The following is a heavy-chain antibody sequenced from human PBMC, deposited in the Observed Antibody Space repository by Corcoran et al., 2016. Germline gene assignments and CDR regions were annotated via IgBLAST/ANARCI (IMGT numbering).Heavy chain of an antibody. Sequence: EVQLVESGGGLVKPGGSLRLSCAASGFTFSSYSMNWVRQAPGKGLEWVSSISSSSSYIYYADSVKGRFTISRDNAKNSLYLQMNSLRAEETAVYYCARDEGGGWIGSFDYWGQGTLVTVSS. D-gene: IGHD2-2*03. CDR2: ISSSSSYI. CDR3: ARDEGGGWIGSFDY. CDR1: GFTFSSYS. V-gene: IGHV3-21*01. J-gene: IGHJ4*02.